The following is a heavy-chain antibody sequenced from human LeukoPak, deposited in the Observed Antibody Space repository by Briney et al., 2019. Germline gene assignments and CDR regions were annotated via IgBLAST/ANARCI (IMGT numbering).Heavy chain of an antibody. Sequence: ASETLSLTCAVYGGSFSGYFWSWIRQPPGKGLEWIGDINHNGGTNYNPSLKSRVTISVDTSKNQFSLKLNSVTAADTAVYYCVRDHGIDAFDIWGQGTMVTVSS. V-gene: IGHV4-34*01. CDR1: GGSFSGYF. D-gene: IGHD1-14*01. J-gene: IGHJ3*02. CDR2: INHNGGT. CDR3: VRDHGIDAFDI.